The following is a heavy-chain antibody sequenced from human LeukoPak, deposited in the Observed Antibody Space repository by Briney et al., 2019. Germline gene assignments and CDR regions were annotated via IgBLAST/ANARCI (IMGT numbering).Heavy chain of an antibody. D-gene: IGHD4-23*01. Sequence: PGGSLRLSCAASGFTVSSNYMSWVRQAPGKGLEWVSVIYSGGSTYYADSVKGRFTISRDNSKNTLYLQMNSLRAEDTAVYYCARDRAVGHYYYGMDVWGQGTTVTVSS. CDR3: ARDRAVGHYYYGMDV. V-gene: IGHV3-66*01. J-gene: IGHJ6*02. CDR2: IYSGGST. CDR1: GFTVSSNY.